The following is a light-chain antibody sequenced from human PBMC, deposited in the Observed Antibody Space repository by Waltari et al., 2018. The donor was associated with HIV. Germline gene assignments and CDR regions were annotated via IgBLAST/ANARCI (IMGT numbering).Light chain of an antibody. CDR2: GKN. CDR3: NSRDTTGHWF. Sequence: SSELAQDPAVSVALGQTVRITCQGDSVRTYYASWYQQKPGQAPVLVFYGKNNRPSGILDRFAGSSSGDTACLTITGAQAEGEADYYCNSRDTTGHWFFGGGTKVTVL. V-gene: IGLV3-19*01. J-gene: IGLJ3*02. CDR1: SVRTYY.